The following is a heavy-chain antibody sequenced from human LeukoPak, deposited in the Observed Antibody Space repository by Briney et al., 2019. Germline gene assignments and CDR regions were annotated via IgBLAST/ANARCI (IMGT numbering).Heavy chain of an antibody. D-gene: IGHD5-12*01. V-gene: IGHV4-38-2*02. Sequence: SETLSLTCTVSGYSISSGYYWGWIRQPPGKGLEWIGSIYHSGSTYYNPSLKSRVTISVDTSKNQFSLKLSSVTAADTAVYYCARARGEWLRFEMAGCTMDVWGKGTTVTVSS. CDR3: ARARGEWLRFEMAGCTMDV. J-gene: IGHJ6*04. CDR1: GYSISSGYY. CDR2: IYHSGST.